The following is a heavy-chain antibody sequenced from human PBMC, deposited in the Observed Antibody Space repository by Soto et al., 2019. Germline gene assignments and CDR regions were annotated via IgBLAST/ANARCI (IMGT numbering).Heavy chain of an antibody. CDR2: IYYSGST. D-gene: IGHD2-2*01. V-gene: IGHV4-61*01. J-gene: IGHJ6*02. CDR1: GGSVSSGSYY. Sequence: SETLSLTCTVSGGSVSSGSYYWSWIRQPPGKGLEWIGYIYYSGSTNYNPSLKSRVTISVDTSKNQFSLKLSSVTAADAAVYYCARSTYQLLDYYYYGMDVWGQGTTVTVSS. CDR3: ARSTYQLLDYYYYGMDV.